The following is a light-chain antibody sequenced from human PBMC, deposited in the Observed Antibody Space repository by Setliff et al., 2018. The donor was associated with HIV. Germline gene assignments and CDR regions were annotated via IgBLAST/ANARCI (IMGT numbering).Light chain of an antibody. CDR1: TADIGAYNY. J-gene: IGLJ2*01. CDR2: DVS. Sequence: QSVLPQPASVSGSLGQSVTISCSGTTADIGAYNYVSWYQQHPGKAPKLMIYDVSKRPSGVSNRFSGSKSGNTASLTISGLQAEDEADYYCSSFTNSVLFGGGTKGTVL. V-gene: IGLV2-14*03. CDR3: SSFTNSVL.